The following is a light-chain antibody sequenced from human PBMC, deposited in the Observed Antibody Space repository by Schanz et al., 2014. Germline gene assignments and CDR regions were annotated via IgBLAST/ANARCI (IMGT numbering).Light chain of an antibody. CDR1: GSDVGGYNY. CDR2: EDS. CDR3: SSYAGSNTLV. J-gene: IGLJ2*01. Sequence: QSALTQPASVSGSPGQSITISCTGTGSDVGGYNYVSWYQQYPGRAPKLMIYEDSTRPSGVSNRFSGSKSGNTASLTISGLQPEDEADYYCSSYAGSNTLVFGGGTKLTVL. V-gene: IGLV2-14*01.